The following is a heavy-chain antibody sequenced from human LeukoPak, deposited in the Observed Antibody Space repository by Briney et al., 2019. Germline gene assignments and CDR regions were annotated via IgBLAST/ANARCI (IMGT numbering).Heavy chain of an antibody. CDR2: IWYDGSNK. J-gene: IGHJ4*02. CDR1: GFTFSSYG. CDR3: ARDHLIYCSGGSGPLHY. D-gene: IGHD2-15*01. V-gene: IGHV3-33*01. Sequence: GGSLRLSCAACGFTFSSYGMHWVRQAPGKGLEGVAVIWYDGSNKYYADSVKGRFTISRDNSKNTLYLQMNSLRAEDTAVYYCARDHLIYCSGGSGPLHYWGQGTLVTVSS.